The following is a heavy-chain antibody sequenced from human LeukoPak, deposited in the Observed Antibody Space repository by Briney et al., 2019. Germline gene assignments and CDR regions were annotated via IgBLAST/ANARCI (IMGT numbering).Heavy chain of an antibody. V-gene: IGHV1-69*04. CDR1: GGTFHSYT. Sequence: AVKVSCKASGGTFHSYTISGVRQAPGQGLDWMGRIIPILGIANYAQKFQGSVTITEDKSTRPASRQLSSMSSEDTAVYYCARDDRCSSTSCYRLPLYYYYGMDVWGQGTTVTVSS. J-gene: IGHJ6*02. CDR3: ARDDRCSSTSCYRLPLYYYYGMDV. CDR2: IIPILGIA. D-gene: IGHD2-2*01.